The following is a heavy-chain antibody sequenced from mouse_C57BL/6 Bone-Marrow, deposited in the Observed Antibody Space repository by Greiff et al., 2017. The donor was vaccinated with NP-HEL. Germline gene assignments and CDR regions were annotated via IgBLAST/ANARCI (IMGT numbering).Heavy chain of an antibody. CDR1: GYTFTSYG. V-gene: IGHV1-81*01. D-gene: IGHD1-1*01. Sequence: VQLQQSGAELARPGASVKLSCKASGYTFTSYGISWVKQRTGQGLEWIGEIYPRSGNTYYNEKFKGKATLTADKSSSTAYMELRSLTSEDSAVYFCERLVRNCCFDVWGTGTTVTVSA. CDR3: ERLVRNCCFDV. CDR2: IYPRSGNT. J-gene: IGHJ1*03.